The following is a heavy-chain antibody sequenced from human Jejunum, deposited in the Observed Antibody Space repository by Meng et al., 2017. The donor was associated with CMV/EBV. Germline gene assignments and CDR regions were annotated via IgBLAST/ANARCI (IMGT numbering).Heavy chain of an antibody. J-gene: IGHJ4*02. CDR1: GFTVDKYW. V-gene: IGHV3-7*01. CDR2: IKQVGSEK. Sequence: SGFTVDKYWMTWVRQDPGKGLGWVANIKQVGSEKNYVDSVKGRFTISRDNSNNSVYLQMSSLRAEDTSVYYCARWGSEKSTSGFDYWGQGTLVTVSS. CDR3: ARWGSEKSTSGFDY. D-gene: IGHD3-16*01.